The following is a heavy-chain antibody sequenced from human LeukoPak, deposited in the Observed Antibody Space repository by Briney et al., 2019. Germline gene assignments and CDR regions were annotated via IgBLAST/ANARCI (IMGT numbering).Heavy chain of an antibody. CDR1: GGSISNSGYY. CDR3: ARDALDSSGWFYHGMDV. V-gene: IGHV4-39*07. Sequence: SETLSLTCTVSGGSISNSGYYWGWIRQPPGKGLEWIGSIYYSGSTYYNPSLKSRVTISVDTSKNQFSLKLSSVTAADTAVYYCARDALDSSGWFYHGMDVWGQGTTVTVSS. J-gene: IGHJ6*02. CDR2: IYYSGST. D-gene: IGHD6-19*01.